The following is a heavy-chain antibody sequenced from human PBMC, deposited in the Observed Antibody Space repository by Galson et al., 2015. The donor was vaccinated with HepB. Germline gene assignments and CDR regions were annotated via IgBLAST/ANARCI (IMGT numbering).Heavy chain of an antibody. CDR1: GGSFSGYY. D-gene: IGHD3-22*01. CDR3: ARKRGPRYDSSGYYER. CDR2: INHSGST. Sequence: SETLSLTCAVYGGSFSGYYWSWIRQPPGKGLEWIGEINHSGSTNYNPSLKSRVTISVDTSKNQFSLKLSSVTAADTAVYYCARKRGPRYDSSGYYERWGQGTLVTVSS. J-gene: IGHJ4*02. V-gene: IGHV4-34*01.